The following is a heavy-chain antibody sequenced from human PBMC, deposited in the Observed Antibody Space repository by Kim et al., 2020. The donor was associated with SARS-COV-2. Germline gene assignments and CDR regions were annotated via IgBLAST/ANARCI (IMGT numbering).Heavy chain of an antibody. CDR3: AREPPPPYEFKRGSPFDY. D-gene: IGHD3-16*01. V-gene: IGHV1-18*04. J-gene: IGHJ4*02. Sequence: ASVKVSCKASGYTFTSYGISWVRQAPGQGLEWMGWISAYNGNTNYAQKLQGRVTMTTDTSTSTAYMELRSLRSDDTAVYYCAREPPPPYEFKRGSPFDYWGQGTLVTVSS. CDR1: GYTFTSYG. CDR2: ISAYNGNT.